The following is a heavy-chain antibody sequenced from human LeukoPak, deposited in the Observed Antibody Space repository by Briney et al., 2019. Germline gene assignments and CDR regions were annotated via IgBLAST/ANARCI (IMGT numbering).Heavy chain of an antibody. CDR2: MNPNSGNT. D-gene: IGHD4-17*01. Sequence: GASAKVSCKASGYTFTSYDINWVRQATGQGLEWMGWMNPNSGNTGYAQKFQGRVTITRNTSISTAYMELSSLRSEDTAVYYCARDPNGDYIGTFDMWGRGTMVSVSS. CDR3: ARDPNGDYIGTFDM. V-gene: IGHV1-8*03. CDR1: GYTFTSYD. J-gene: IGHJ3*02.